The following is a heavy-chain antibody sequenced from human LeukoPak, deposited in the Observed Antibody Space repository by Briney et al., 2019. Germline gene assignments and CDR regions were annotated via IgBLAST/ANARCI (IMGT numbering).Heavy chain of an antibody. CDR3: ARVRVSSYYGMDI. Sequence: GGSLRLSCAASGFTVSSNYMSWVRQAPGKGLEWVANINQGESEKYYVDSVKGRFTNSRDNAKNSLYLQMNTLRAEDTAVYYCARVRVSSYYGMDIWGQGTTVTVSS. J-gene: IGHJ6*02. CDR2: INQGESEK. CDR1: GFTVSSNY. V-gene: IGHV3-7*05. D-gene: IGHD2/OR15-2a*01.